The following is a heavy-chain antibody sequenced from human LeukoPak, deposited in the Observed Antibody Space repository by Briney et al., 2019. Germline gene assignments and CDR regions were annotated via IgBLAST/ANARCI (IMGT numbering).Heavy chain of an antibody. V-gene: IGHV4-39*07. CDR1: GGSISSSSYY. CDR2: IYYSGST. Sequence: SETLSLTCTVSGGSISSSSYYWGWIRQPPGKGLEWIGSIYYSGSTYYNPSLKSRVTISVDTSKNQFSLKLSSVTPEDTAVYYCARDFWGGVFDYWGQGTLVTVSS. CDR3: ARDFWGGVFDY. J-gene: IGHJ4*02. D-gene: IGHD3-16*01.